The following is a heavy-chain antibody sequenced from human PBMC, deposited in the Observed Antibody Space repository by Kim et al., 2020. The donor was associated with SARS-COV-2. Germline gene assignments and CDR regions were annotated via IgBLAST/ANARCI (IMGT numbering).Heavy chain of an antibody. CDR1: GFTFNTCA. CDR3: VKDIWCYDRPFES. CDR2: IGGGGGSR. V-gene: IGHV3-23*01. J-gene: IGHJ4*02. D-gene: IGHD5-12*01. Sequence: GGSLRLSCAASGFTFNTCAMAWVRQTPGKGLEWVASIGGGGGSRSYADSAKGRFTISRDNSKDMLYLQLSSLRVEDTAVYHCVKDIWCYDRPFESWGQGT.